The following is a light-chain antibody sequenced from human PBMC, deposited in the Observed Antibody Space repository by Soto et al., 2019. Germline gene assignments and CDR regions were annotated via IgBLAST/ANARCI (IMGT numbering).Light chain of an antibody. CDR2: GAS. J-gene: IGKJ1*01. Sequence: EIVLTESPGTLFLSPGERATLSCRPSQSVTSRYLAWYQQKPGQAPRLXIFGASIRDTGIPDRFSGSGSGTDFTLTISRLESEDFEVYYCQQYGSSPGTFGQGTKVDIK. CDR1: QSVTSRY. CDR3: QQYGSSPGT. V-gene: IGKV3-20*01.